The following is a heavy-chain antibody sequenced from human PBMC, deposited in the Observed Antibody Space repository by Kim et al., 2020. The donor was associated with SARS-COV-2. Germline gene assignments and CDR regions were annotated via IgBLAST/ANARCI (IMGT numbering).Heavy chain of an antibody. V-gene: IGHV4-34*01. J-gene: IGHJ1*01. CDR1: GGSFSGYY. CDR2: INHSGST. CDR3: ARGLAVSAWLGSEYFQH. Sequence: SETLSLTCAVYGGSFSGYYWSWIRQPPGKGLEWIGEINHSGSTNYNPTLKSRVTISVDTSKNQFSLTLSSVTAADTAVYYCARGLAVSAWLGSEYFQHWGQGTLATVSS. D-gene: IGHD3-10*01.